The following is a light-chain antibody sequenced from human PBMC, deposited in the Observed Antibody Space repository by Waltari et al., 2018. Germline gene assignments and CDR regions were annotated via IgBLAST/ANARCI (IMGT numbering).Light chain of an antibody. CDR2: SAS. J-gene: IGKJ2*01. Sequence: DVQLTQSPSSLSASVGDRVTFTCRTSQSVTKYLNWYQLKTGKAPKLLIYSASNLQSGVPSRFSGSGSGTDFTLTISSLQPEDVATYYCQQSYSTPRITFGQGTKLEIK. CDR1: QSVTKY. CDR3: QQSYSTPRIT. V-gene: IGKV1-39*01.